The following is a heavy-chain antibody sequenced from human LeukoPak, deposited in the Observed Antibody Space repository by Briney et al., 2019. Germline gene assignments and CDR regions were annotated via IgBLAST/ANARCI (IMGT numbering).Heavy chain of an antibody. V-gene: IGHV4-34*01. CDR1: GGSFSGYY. Sequence: SETLPLTCAVYGGSFSGYYWSWIRQPPGKGPEWIGEINHSGSTNYNPSLKSRVTISVDTSKNQFSLKLSSVTAADTAVYYCARGSRYRYSYGPKTHDYWGQGTLVTVSS. J-gene: IGHJ4*02. CDR2: INHSGST. D-gene: IGHD5-18*01. CDR3: ARGSRYRYSYGPKTHDY.